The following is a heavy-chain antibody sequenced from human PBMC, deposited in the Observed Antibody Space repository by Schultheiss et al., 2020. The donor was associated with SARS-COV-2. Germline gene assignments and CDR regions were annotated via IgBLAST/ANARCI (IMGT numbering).Heavy chain of an antibody. CDR1: GFTVSSNY. D-gene: IGHD2-2*01. CDR2: ISGSGGST. V-gene: IGHV3-23*01. CDR3: AKDHIVVVPAFYYYYGMDV. J-gene: IGHJ6*02. Sequence: GGSLRLSCAASGFTVSSNYMSWIRQPPGKGLEWVSAISGSGGSTYYADSVKGRFTISRDNSKNTLYLQMNSLRAEDTAVYYCAKDHIVVVPAFYYYYGMDVWGQGTTVTVSS.